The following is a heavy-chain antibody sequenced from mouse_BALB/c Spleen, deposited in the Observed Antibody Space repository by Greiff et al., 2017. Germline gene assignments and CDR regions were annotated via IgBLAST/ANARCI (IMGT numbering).Heavy chain of an antibody. CDR3: ARGGTTVVATRYFDV. V-gene: IGHV5-9-4*01. Sequence: EVQGVESGGGLVKPGGSLKLSCAASGFTFSSYAMSWVRQSPEKRLEWVAEISSGGSYTYYPDTVTGRFTISRDNAKNTLYLEMSSLRSEDTAMYYCARGGTTVVATRYFDVWAAGTTVTVSS. CDR2: ISSGGSYT. CDR1: GFTFSSYA. J-gene: IGHJ1*01. D-gene: IGHD1-1*01.